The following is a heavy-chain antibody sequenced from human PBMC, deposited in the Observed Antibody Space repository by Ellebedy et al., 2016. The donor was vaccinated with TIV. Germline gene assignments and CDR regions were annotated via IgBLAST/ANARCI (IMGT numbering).Heavy chain of an antibody. CDR1: GDSIRSNY. V-gene: IGHV4-31*03. CDR3: ARDQVVRGGYHGMDV. Sequence: SETLSLTXTVSGDSIRSNYWSWIRQHPGKGLEWIGYIYHTGTTYYNPSLNSRVSISVDTSKNQVSLKLTSVTVADTAVYYCARDQVVRGGYHGMDVWGQGTTVTASS. J-gene: IGHJ6*02. CDR2: IYHTGTT. D-gene: IGHD3-10*01.